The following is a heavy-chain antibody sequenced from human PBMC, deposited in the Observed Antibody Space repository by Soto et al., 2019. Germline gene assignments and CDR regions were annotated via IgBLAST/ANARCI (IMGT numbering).Heavy chain of an antibody. CDR3: ARAVVVAATRYYYGMDV. Sequence: PSETLSLTCAVYGGSFSGYYWSWIRQPPGKGLEWIGEINHSGSTNYNPSLKSRVTISVDTSKNQFSLKLSSVTAADTAVYYCARAVVVAATRYYYGMDVWGQGTTVTV. J-gene: IGHJ6*02. D-gene: IGHD2-15*01. V-gene: IGHV4-34*01. CDR2: INHSGST. CDR1: GGSFSGYY.